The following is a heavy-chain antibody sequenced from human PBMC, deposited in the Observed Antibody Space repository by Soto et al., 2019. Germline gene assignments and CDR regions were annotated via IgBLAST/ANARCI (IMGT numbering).Heavy chain of an antibody. J-gene: IGHJ4*02. CDR3: ARHPPTKISHAPQGKFDY. Sequence: QLQLQESGPGLVKPSETLSLTCTVSGGSISSSSYYWGWIRQPPGKGLEWIGCIYYSGSTFYNPSLKRRVPISKDTSKNQSSLKLSSVTAADTAVYYCARHPPTKISHAPQGKFDYWGQGTLVTVSS. CDR2: IYYSGST. CDR1: GGSISSSSYY. V-gene: IGHV4-39*01. D-gene: IGHD2-15*01.